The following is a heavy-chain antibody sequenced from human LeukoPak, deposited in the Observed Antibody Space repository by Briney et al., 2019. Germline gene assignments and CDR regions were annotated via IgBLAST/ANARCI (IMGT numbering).Heavy chain of an antibody. CDR2: IYYSWST. CDR3: ARVRRLYDYVWGSYLGDAFDI. D-gene: IGHD3-16*01. J-gene: IGHJ3*02. V-gene: IGHV4-30-4*01. CDR1: GGSISSGDYY. Sequence: NPSQTLSLTCTVSGGSISSGDYYWSWIRQPPGKGLEWIGYIYYSWSTYYNPSLKSRVTISVDTSKNQFSLKLSSVTAADTAVYYCARVRRLYDYVWGSYLGDAFDIWGQGTMVTVSS.